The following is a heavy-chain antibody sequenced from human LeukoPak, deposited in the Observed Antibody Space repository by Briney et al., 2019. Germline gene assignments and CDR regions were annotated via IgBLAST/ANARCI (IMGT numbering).Heavy chain of an antibody. CDR3: ATSLLYSSSWYYFDY. CDR2: ISGSGGST. CDR1: GFTFSSYA. Sequence: GGSLRLSCAASGFTFSSYAMNWVRQAPGKGLEWVSAISGSGGSTYYADSVKGRFTISRDNSKSTLYLQMNSLRAEDTAVYYCATSLLYSSSWYYFDYWGQGTLVTVSS. D-gene: IGHD6-13*01. V-gene: IGHV3-23*01. J-gene: IGHJ4*02.